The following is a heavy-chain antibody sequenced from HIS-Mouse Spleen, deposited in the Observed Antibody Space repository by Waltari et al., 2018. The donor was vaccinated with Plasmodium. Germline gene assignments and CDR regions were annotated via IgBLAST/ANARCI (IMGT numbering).Heavy chain of an antibody. V-gene: IGHV2-26*01. CDR2: IFSNDEK. Sequence: QVTLKESGPVLVKPTETLTLTCTVSGFSLSNARMGVSWIRQPPGKALEWLAHIFSNDEKSYSTSMKSRITISKATAKSQVVLTMTNMDPVDTATDYCARILEQQLVNWFDPWGQGTLVTVSS. CDR3: ARILEQQLVNWFDP. J-gene: IGHJ5*02. CDR1: GFSLSNARMG. D-gene: IGHD6-13*01.